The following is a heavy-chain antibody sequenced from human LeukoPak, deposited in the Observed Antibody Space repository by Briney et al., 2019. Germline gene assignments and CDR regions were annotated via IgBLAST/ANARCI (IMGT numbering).Heavy chain of an antibody. J-gene: IGHJ4*02. V-gene: IGHV4-38-2*02. Sequence: SETLSLTCTVSGYSISSGYYWGWIRQPPGKGLEWIGSIYHSGSTYYNPSLKSRVTISVDTSKNQFSLKLSSVTAADTAVYYCARGFSMVRGVIFDYRGQGTLVTVSS. CDR2: IYHSGST. D-gene: IGHD3-10*01. CDR1: GYSISSGYY. CDR3: ARGFSMVRGVIFDY.